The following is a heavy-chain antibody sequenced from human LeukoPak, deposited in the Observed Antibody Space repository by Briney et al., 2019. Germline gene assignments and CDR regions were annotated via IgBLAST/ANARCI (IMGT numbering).Heavy chain of an antibody. D-gene: IGHD3-16*01. CDR3: ARETSQKGAHYMDV. CDR1: GGSISSYY. CDR2: IYYSGST. Sequence: SETLSLTCTVSGGSISSYYWSWIRQPPGKGLEWIGYIYYSGSTNYNPSLKSRVTISVDTAKNQFPLKLSSVTAADTAVYYCARETSQKGAHYMDVWGKGTTVTISS. V-gene: IGHV4-59*01. J-gene: IGHJ6*03.